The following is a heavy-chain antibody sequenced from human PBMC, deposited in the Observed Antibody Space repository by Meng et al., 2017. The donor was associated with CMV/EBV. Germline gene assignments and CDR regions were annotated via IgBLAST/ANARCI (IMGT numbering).Heavy chain of an antibody. Sequence: GSLRLSCTVSGGSISSYYWSWIRQPPGKGLEWIGYINYIGSTNYNPSLKSRVTISVDTSKNQFSLKLSSVTAADTAVYYCARLNLMTTVTTPGSYYYYGMDVWGQGTTVTVSS. D-gene: IGHD4-11*01. CDR1: GGSISSYY. J-gene: IGHJ6*02. V-gene: IGHV4-59*01. CDR2: INYIGST. CDR3: ARLNLMTTVTTPGSYYYYGMDV.